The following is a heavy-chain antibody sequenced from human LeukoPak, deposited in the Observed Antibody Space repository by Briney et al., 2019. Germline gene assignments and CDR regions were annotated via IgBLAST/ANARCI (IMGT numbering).Heavy chain of an antibody. J-gene: IGHJ4*02. CDR3: AKDDGSGSLDY. CDR1: GFTFSSYW. CDR2: INSDGSST. D-gene: IGHD3-10*01. V-gene: IGHV3-74*01. Sequence: GGSLRLSCAASGFTFSSYWMHWVRQAPGKGLVWVSRINSDGSSTNYADSVKGRFTISRDNSKNTLYLQMNSLRAEDTAVYYCAKDDGSGSLDYWGQGTLVTVSS.